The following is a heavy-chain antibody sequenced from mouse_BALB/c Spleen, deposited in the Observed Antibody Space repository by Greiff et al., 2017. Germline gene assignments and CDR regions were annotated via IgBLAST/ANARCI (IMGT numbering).Heavy chain of an antibody. CDR2: ISYSGST. D-gene: IGHD2-3*01. V-gene: IGHV3-2*02. CDR3: ARWLLRAYYLDY. Sequence: EVQLQESGPGLVKPSQSLSLTCTVTGYSITSDYAWNWIRQFPGNKLEWMGYISYSGSTSYNPSLKSRISITRDTSKNQFFLQLNSVTTEDTATYYCARWLLRAYYLDYWGQGTTLTVSS. CDR1: GYSITSDYA. J-gene: IGHJ2*01.